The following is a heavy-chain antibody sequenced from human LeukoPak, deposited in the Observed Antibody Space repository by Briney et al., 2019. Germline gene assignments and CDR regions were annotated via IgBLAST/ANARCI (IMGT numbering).Heavy chain of an antibody. V-gene: IGHV4-39*07. Sequence: SETLSLTCTVSGGSISRSGYYWGWIRQPPGKGLEWIGNIYYSGSTYDSSSLKSRVTTSVDTSKNQFSLKLSSVTAADTAIYYCARTLAGKLVFDYWGQGTLVTVSS. CDR3: ARTLAGKLVFDY. J-gene: IGHJ4*02. D-gene: IGHD6-19*01. CDR1: GGSISRSGYY. CDR2: IYYSGST.